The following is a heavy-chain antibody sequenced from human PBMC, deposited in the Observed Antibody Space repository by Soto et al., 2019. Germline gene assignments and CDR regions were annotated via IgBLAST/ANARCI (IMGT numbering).Heavy chain of an antibody. CDR1: GCTFTIYG. V-gene: IGHV1-18*01. Sequence: QVQLVQTRGKVKKPGASVKVSCKASGCTFTIYGINWVRQAPGQGLEWMGWISPDNGNTNYAQKLQGRVTMTTDTSTSTAFMELRSLRSDDTAVYYCARALGYSGYAGMDVWGQGTTVTVSS. CDR3: ARALGYSGYAGMDV. D-gene: IGHD5-12*01. J-gene: IGHJ6*02. CDR2: ISPDNGNT.